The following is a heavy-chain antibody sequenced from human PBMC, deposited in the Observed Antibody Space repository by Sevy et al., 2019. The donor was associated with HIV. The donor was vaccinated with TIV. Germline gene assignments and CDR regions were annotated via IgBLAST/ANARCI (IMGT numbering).Heavy chain of an antibody. Sequence: GGSLRLSCAASGFTFSSYWMSWVRQAPGKGLEWVANIKQDGSEKYYVDSVKGRLTISRDNAKNSLYLQMNSQRAEDTAVYYRARDEGNYYYYYMDVWGKGTTVTVSS. CDR2: IKQDGSEK. J-gene: IGHJ6*03. V-gene: IGHV3-7*03. CDR1: GFTFSSYW. CDR3: ARDEGNYYYYYMDV.